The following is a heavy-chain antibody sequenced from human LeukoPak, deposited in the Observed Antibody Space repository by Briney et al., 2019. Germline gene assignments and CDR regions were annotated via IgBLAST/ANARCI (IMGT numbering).Heavy chain of an antibody. J-gene: IGHJ4*02. Sequence: QPGGSPRLSCAASGFTASSNYMSWVRQAPGKGLEWVSIIYSGGSTHYGDSVKGRFTISRDNSKNTLYLQMNSLRAEDTAVYYCARANYEILTGYLYFDYWGQGTLVTVSS. CDR2: IYSGGST. D-gene: IGHD3-9*01. CDR1: GFTASSNY. V-gene: IGHV3-66*01. CDR3: ARANYEILTGYLYFDY.